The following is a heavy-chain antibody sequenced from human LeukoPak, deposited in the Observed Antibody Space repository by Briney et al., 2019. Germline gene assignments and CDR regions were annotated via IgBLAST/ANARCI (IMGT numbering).Heavy chain of an antibody. V-gene: IGHV1-2*06. D-gene: IGHD3-9*01. CDR2: INPNSGGT. J-gene: IGHJ4*02. Sequence: ASVKVSCKASGYTFTGYYMHWVRQAPGQGLEWMGRINPNSGGTDYAQKFQGRVTMTRDTSISTAYMELSRLRSDDTAVYYCAREDDILTGFDYWGQGTLVTVSS. CDR1: GYTFTGYY. CDR3: AREDDILTGFDY.